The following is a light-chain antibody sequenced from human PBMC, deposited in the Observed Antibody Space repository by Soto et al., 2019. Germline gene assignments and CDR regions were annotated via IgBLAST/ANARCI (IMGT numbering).Light chain of an antibody. J-gene: IGKJ1*01. CDR1: QSISSW. CDR3: QQYNSYWT. Sequence: EIQMTQSPSTLSASVGDIVTITCRASQSISSWLAWYQQKPGKAPKLLIYDASSLESGVPSRFSGSGSGTEFTLTISSLQPDDFATYYCQQYNSYWTCGQGTKVDIK. V-gene: IGKV1-5*01. CDR2: DAS.